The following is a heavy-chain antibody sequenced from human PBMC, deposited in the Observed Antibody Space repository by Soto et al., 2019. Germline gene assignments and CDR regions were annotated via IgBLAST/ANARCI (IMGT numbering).Heavy chain of an antibody. Sequence: VGSLRLSCAASGFTFSSYAMSWVRQAPGKGLEWVSAISGSGGSTYYADSVKGRFTISRDNSKNTLYLQMNSLRAEDTAVYYCAKDKGYYDSSGYYDYWGQGTLVTVSS. CDR1: GFTFSSYA. D-gene: IGHD3-22*01. V-gene: IGHV3-23*01. CDR3: AKDKGYYDSSGYYDY. CDR2: ISGSGGST. J-gene: IGHJ4*02.